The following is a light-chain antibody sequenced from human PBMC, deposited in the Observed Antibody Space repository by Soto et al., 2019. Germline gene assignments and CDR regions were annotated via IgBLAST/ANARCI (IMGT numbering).Light chain of an antibody. Sequence: QSVLTQPPSASGTPGQRVTLSCSGSSSNIGSYTVSWYQQLPGTAPKLLIYTNNQRPSGVPDRFSGSKSGTSASLPISGLQSEDEADYYCSTWDDSLNGLWVFGGGTKLTVL. CDR3: STWDDSLNGLWV. CDR1: SSNIGSYT. CDR2: TNN. V-gene: IGLV1-44*01. J-gene: IGLJ3*02.